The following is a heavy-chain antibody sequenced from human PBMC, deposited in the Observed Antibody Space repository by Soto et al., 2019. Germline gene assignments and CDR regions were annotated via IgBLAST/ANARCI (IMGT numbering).Heavy chain of an antibody. CDR3: ARGKGMEENYDYYGMDV. CDR2: INGGNGHT. J-gene: IGHJ6*02. Sequence: ASVKVSCKASGYTCSTYALHWVRQAPGQGLEWMGWINGGNGHTRYSQKFKDRVTISRDTPARTAYMELSGLRSEDTAVYYCARGKGMEENYDYYGMDVWGQGTTVPVSS. V-gene: IGHV1-3*01. D-gene: IGHD1-1*01. CDR1: GYTCSTYA.